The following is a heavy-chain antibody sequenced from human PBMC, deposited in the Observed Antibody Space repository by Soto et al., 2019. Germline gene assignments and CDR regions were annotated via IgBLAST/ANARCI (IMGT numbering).Heavy chain of an antibody. D-gene: IGHD3-10*01. CDR2: IYYSGST. J-gene: IGHJ4*02. Sequence: SETLSLTCTVSGGSISSSSYYWGWIRQPPGKGLEWIGSIYYSGSTYYNPPLKSRVTISVDTSKNQFSLKLSSVTAADTAVYYCARLSPITMVRGDIDFDYWGQGTLVTVSS. CDR3: ARLSPITMVRGDIDFDY. V-gene: IGHV4-39*01. CDR1: GGSISSSSYY.